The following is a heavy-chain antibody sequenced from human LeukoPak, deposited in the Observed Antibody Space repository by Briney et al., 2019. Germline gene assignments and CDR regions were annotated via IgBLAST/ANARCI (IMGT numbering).Heavy chain of an antibody. J-gene: IGHJ5*02. D-gene: IGHD6-13*01. Sequence: SETLSLTCTVSGGSISSYYWSWIRQPAGKGLEWIGRIYTSGSTNYNPSLESRVTMSVDTSKNQFSLKLSSVTAADTAVYYCARDLIAAAGTNWFDPWGQGTLVTVSS. CDR3: ARDLIAAAGTNWFDP. CDR2: IYTSGST. CDR1: GGSISSYY. V-gene: IGHV4-4*07.